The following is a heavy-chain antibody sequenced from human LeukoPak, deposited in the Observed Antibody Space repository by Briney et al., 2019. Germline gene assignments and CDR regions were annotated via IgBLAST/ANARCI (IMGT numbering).Heavy chain of an antibody. CDR3: ASSVGWACRYYFDY. CDR1: GFTFSSYA. D-gene: IGHD6-19*01. Sequence: GGSLRLSCAASGFTFSSYAMHWVRQAPGKGLEWVSVISYDGSNKYYADSVKGRFTISRDNAKNSLYLQMNSLRAEDSALYYCASSVGWACRYYFDYWGQGTLVTVSS. J-gene: IGHJ4*02. V-gene: IGHV3-30-3*01. CDR2: ISYDGSNK.